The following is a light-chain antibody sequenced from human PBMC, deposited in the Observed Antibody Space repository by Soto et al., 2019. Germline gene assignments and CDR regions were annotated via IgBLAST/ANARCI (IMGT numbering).Light chain of an antibody. CDR2: GAS. Sequence: EIVMTQSPATLSVSPGERASLSCRASQSVSSNLAWYQYTPGQAPRLLIYGASTRATGIPARFSGSGSGTEFTLTISSLQSEDFAVYYCQQYSKWPLTFGGGTKVDIK. CDR1: QSVSSN. CDR3: QQYSKWPLT. J-gene: IGKJ4*01. V-gene: IGKV3-15*01.